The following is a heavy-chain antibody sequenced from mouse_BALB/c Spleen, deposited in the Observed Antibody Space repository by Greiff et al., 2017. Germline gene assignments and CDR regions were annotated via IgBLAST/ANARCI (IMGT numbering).Heavy chain of an antibody. Sequence: EVMLVESGGGLVQPGGSRKLSCAASGFTFSSFGMHWVRQAPEKGLEWVAYISSGSSTIYYADTVKGRFTISRDNPKNTLFLQMTSLRSEDTAMYYCARSGIYWYFDVWGAGTTVTVSS. CDR3: ARSGIYWYFDV. J-gene: IGHJ1*01. V-gene: IGHV5-17*02. CDR1: GFTFSSFG. D-gene: IGHD3-1*01. CDR2: ISSGSSTI.